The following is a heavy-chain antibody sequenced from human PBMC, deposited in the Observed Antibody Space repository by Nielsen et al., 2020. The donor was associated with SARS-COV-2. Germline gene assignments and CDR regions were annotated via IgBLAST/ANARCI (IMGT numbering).Heavy chain of an antibody. CDR2: ISGSGGST. CDR3: AKGPLTMVRGVAFDY. Sequence: VRQAPGKGLEWVSAISGSGGSTYYADSVKGRFTISRDNSKNTLYLQMNSLRAEDTAVYYCAKGPLTMVRGVAFDYWGQGTLVTVSS. J-gene: IGHJ4*02. D-gene: IGHD3-10*01. V-gene: IGHV3-23*01.